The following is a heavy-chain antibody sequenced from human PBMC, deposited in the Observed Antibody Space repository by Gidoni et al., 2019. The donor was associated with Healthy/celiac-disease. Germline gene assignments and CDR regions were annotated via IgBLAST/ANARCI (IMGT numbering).Heavy chain of an antibody. Sequence: QVQLQESGPGLVKPSETLSLTCTVSGGSISSYYWSWFRQTPGKGLEWIGYIYYSGSTNYNPSLKSRVTISVDTSKNQFSLKLSSVTAADTAVYYCARGIVGLRSTVTTFSGETTDSGYYFDYWGQGTLVTVSS. D-gene: IGHD4-4*01. CDR2: IYYSGST. CDR1: GGSISSYY. J-gene: IGHJ4*02. CDR3: ARGIVGLRSTVTTFSGETTDSGYYFDY. V-gene: IGHV4-59*08.